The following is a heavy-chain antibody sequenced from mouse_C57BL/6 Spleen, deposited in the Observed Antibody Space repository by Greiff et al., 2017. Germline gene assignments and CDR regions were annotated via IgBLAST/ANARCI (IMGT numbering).Heavy chain of an antibody. CDR1: GYTFTDYE. J-gene: IGHJ2*01. D-gene: IGHD1-1*01. CDR2: IDPETGGT. V-gene: IGHV1-15*01. Sequence: QVQLQQSGAELVRPGASVTLSCKASGYTFTDYEMHWVKQTPVHGLEWIGAIDPETGGTAYNQKFKGKAILTADKSSSTAYMELRSLTSEDSAVYYCTRETTVVATGFDYWGQGTTLTVSS. CDR3: TRETTVVATGFDY.